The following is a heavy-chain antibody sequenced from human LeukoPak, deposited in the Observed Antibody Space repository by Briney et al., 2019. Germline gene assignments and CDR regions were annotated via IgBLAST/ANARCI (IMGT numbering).Heavy chain of an antibody. J-gene: IGHJ4*02. V-gene: IGHV3-9*01. CDR1: GFTFDDYA. Sequence: GRSLRLSCAASGFTFDDYAMHWVRQAPGKGLEWVSGISWNSGSIGYADSVKGRFTISRDNAKNSLYLQMNSLRAEDTALYYCAKGQWLVPRHFDYWGQGTLVTVSS. D-gene: IGHD6-19*01. CDR2: ISWNSGSI. CDR3: AKGQWLVPRHFDY.